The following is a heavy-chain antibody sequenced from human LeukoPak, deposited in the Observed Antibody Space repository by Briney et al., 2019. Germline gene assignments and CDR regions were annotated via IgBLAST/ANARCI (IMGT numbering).Heavy chain of an antibody. V-gene: IGHV4-59*08. Sequence: SETLSLTCTVSGGSISSYYWSWIRQPPGKGLEWIGYIYYSGRTNYNPSLKSRVTISVDTSKNQFSLKLSSVTAADTAVYYCARRLLGIGFDPWGQGTLVTVSS. CDR1: GGSISSYY. CDR2: IYYSGRT. J-gene: IGHJ5*02. CDR3: ARRLLGIGFDP. D-gene: IGHD2-21*02.